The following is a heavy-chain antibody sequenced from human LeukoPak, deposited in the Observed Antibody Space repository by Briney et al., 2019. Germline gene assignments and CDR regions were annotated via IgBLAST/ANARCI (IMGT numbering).Heavy chain of an antibody. Sequence: GASVKVSCKAPGYTFTGYYMHWVRQAPGQGLEWMGRINPNSGGTNYAQKFQGRVTMTRDTSISTAYMELSRLRSDDTAVYYCARGSGSYFRFDPWGQGTLVTVSS. CDR1: GYTFTGYY. CDR2: INPNSGGT. J-gene: IGHJ5*02. D-gene: IGHD1-26*01. V-gene: IGHV1-2*06. CDR3: ARGSGSYFRFDP.